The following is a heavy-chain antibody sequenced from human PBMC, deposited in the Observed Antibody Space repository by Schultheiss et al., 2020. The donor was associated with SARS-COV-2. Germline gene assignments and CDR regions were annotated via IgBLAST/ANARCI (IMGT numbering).Heavy chain of an antibody. CDR2: IDPSDSYT. Sequence: GESLKISCKGSGYSFTSYWISWVRQMPGKGLEWMGRIDPSDSYTNYSPSFQGHVTISADKSISTAYLQWSSLKASDTAMYYCARQGYSGYGPYYYGMDVWGQGTTVTVSS. CDR3: ARQGYSGYGPYYYGMDV. D-gene: IGHD5-12*01. CDR1: GYSFTSYW. V-gene: IGHV5-10-1*01. J-gene: IGHJ6*02.